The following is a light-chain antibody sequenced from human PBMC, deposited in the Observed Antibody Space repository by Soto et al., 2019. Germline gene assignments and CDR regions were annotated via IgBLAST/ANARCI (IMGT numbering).Light chain of an antibody. J-gene: IGKJ1*01. CDR3: EQSFASLRT. CDR2: ASS. CDR1: QSIRTY. V-gene: IGKV1-39*01. Sequence: DIQMTQSPSSLSASVGDRVTITCRASQSIRTYLNWFQQRPCKAPKLLIYASSTLQVGVPSRFGGSGSATDFTLTISSLQSEDFATYYCEQSFASLRTFGQGTTVEI.